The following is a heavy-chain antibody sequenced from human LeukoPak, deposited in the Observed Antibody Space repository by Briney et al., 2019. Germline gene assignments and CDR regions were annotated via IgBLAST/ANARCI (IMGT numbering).Heavy chain of an antibody. CDR3: ATLPRRDIVVVPAAIPDY. J-gene: IGHJ4*02. V-gene: IGHV3-21*03. CDR1: GFTFSSYS. D-gene: IGHD2-2*02. CDR2: TSSSSSYI. Sequence: PGGSLRLSCAASGFTFSSYSMNWVRQAPGKGLEWVSSTSSSSSYIYYADSVKGRFTISRDNAKNSLYLQMNSLRAEDTPVYYTATLPRRDIVVVPAAIPDYWGQGTLVTVSS.